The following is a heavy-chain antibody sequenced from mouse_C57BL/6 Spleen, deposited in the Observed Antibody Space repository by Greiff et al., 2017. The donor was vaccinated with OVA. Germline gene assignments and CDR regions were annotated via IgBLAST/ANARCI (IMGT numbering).Heavy chain of an antibody. CDR1: GYTFTSYW. D-gene: IGHD4-1*01. Sequence: VQLQQSGAELVMPGASVKLSCKASGYTFTSYWMHWVKQRPGQGLEWIGEIDPSDSYTNYNQKFKGKSTLTVDKSSSTAYMQLSSLTSEDSAVYYCARYGNWDYFDYWGQGTTLTVSS. CDR3: ARYGNWDYFDY. J-gene: IGHJ2*01. CDR2: IDPSDSYT. V-gene: IGHV1-69*01.